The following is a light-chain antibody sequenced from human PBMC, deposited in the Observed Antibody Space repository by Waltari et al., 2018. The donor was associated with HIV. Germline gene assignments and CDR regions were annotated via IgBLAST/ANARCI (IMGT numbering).Light chain of an antibody. J-gene: IGLJ3*02. CDR2: DVS. CDR1: SSDVGDLNF. Sequence: QSALTQPASVSGSPGQSITISCTGTSSDVGDLNFVSWYQQHPGKAPKLMIYDVSHQSSGIPDRFSGAKSDNTASLTIAGLQAEDEADYYCTSYASITSWVFGGGTKVTVL. CDR3: TSYASITSWV. V-gene: IGLV2-14*03.